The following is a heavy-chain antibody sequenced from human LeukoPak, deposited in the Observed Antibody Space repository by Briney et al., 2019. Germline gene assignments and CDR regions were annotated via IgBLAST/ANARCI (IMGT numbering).Heavy chain of an antibody. Sequence: GSLRLSCAASGFTFSSYAMSWVRQAPGKGLEWVSAISGSGGSTYYADSVKGRFTISRDNSKNTLYLQMNSLRAEDTAVYYCAKDSKVGATLHYYYYGMDVWGQGTTVTVSS. CDR3: AKDSKVGATLHYYYYGMDV. CDR1: GFTFSSYA. J-gene: IGHJ6*02. D-gene: IGHD1-26*01. CDR2: ISGSGGST. V-gene: IGHV3-23*01.